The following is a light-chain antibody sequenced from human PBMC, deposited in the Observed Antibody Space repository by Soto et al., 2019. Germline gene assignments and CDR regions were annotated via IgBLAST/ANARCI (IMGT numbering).Light chain of an antibody. CDR1: QSVNSN. CDR3: QHGSDWPPFT. V-gene: IGKV3-11*01. Sequence: EIVLTQSPASLSLSPGERATLSCRASQSVNSNLAWYQHKPGQAPRLLIYDASNRATGIPARFSGSGSGTDFTLTVSSLEPEDFAVYYCQHGSDWPPFTFGQVTRLE. J-gene: IGKJ5*01. CDR2: DAS.